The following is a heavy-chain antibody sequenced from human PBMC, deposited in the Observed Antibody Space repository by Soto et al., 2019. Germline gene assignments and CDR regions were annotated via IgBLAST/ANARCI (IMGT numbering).Heavy chain of an antibody. CDR3: ARQLLLFGSYYFDY. Sequence: SETLSLTCTVSGGSISSSSYYWGWIRQPPGKGLEWIGSIYYSGSTYYNPSLKSRVTTSVDTSKNQFSLKLSSVTAADTAVYYCARQLLLFGSYYFDYWGQGTLVTVSS. D-gene: IGHD3-10*01. J-gene: IGHJ4*02. V-gene: IGHV4-39*01. CDR2: IYYSGST. CDR1: GGSISSSSYY.